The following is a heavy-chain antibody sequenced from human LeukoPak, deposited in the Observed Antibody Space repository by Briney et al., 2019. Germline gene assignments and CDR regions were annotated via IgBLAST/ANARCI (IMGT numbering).Heavy chain of an antibody. J-gene: IGHJ4*02. Sequence: SETLSLTCTVSGGSISSSSYYLGWIRQPPGKGLEWIGSIYYSGSTYYNPSLKSRVTISVDTSKNQFSLKLSSVTAADTAVYYCARLFKGSWGQGTLVTVSS. CDR3: ARLFKGS. CDR2: IYYSGST. V-gene: IGHV4-39*01. CDR1: GGSISSSSYY.